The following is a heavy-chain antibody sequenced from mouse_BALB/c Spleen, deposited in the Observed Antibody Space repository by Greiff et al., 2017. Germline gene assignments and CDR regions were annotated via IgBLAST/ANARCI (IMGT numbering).Heavy chain of an antibody. Sequence: VQRVESGPGLVAPSQSLSITCTVSGFSLTSYGVHWVRQPPGKGLEWLGVIWAGGSTNYNSALMSRLSISKDNSKSQVFLKMNSLQTDDTAMYYCARGGDGPFAYWGQGTLVTVSA. CDR3: ARGGDGPFAY. CDR1: GFSLTSYG. D-gene: IGHD2-3*01. V-gene: IGHV2-9*02. J-gene: IGHJ3*01. CDR2: IWAGGST.